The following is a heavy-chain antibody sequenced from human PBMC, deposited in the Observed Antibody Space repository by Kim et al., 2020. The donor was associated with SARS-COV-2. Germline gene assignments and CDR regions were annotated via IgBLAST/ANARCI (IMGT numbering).Heavy chain of an antibody. J-gene: IGHJ4*02. Sequence: ASVKVSCRTSGYTFTPYAINWVRQAPGQGLEWMGWINTNTGHPTYAQGFTGRFVFSLDTSVNTAYLQISSLKVEDTAVYYCARDGVGGYDYWGQGTLVTVSS. V-gene: IGHV7-4-1*02. CDR3: ARDGVGGYDY. CDR1: GYTFTPYA. CDR2: INTNTGHP. D-gene: IGHD3-16*01.